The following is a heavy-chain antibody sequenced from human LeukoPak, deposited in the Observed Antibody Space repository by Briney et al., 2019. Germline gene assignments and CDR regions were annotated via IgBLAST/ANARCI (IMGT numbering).Heavy chain of an antibody. J-gene: IGHJ3*02. D-gene: IGHD1-26*01. CDR1: GYTFTSYG. CDR3: ARVKGGVMGASLLDI. V-gene: IGHV1-18*01. CDR2: ISAYNGNT. Sequence: ASVKVSCKASGYTFTSYGISWVRHAPAQGLGWVGGISAYNGNTNYAQKRQGRVTMTTDTSTSTAYMELRSLRSDDTAVYYCARVKGGVMGASLLDIWGQGTMVTVSS.